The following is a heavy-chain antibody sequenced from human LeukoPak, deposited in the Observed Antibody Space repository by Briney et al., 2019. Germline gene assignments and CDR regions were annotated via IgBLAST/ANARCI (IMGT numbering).Heavy chain of an antibody. Sequence: PSETLSLACDVSGYSISSGYYWGWIRQPPGKGLEWIGTIYHNGNTYYNPSLNSRATISVDTSRNQFSLELSSVTAADTAVFYCARARYNYGVSDYWGQGTLVTVSS. CDR2: IYHNGNT. D-gene: IGHD5-18*01. J-gene: IGHJ4*02. CDR3: ARARYNYGVSDY. V-gene: IGHV4-38-2*01. CDR1: GYSISSGYY.